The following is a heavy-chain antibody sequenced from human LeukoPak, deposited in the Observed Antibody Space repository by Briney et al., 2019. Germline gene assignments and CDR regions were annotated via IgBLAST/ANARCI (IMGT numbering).Heavy chain of an antibody. D-gene: IGHD1-14*01. CDR2: IKQDGSEQ. Sequence: GGSLRLSCAAYGFTFPNFWMNWVRQAPGKGLEWVANIKQDGSEQYYVDSVKGRFTISSDNAKNSLYLQMNSLRAEDTAVYYCASDPHHSSRMDVWGQGTTVTVSS. V-gene: IGHV3-7*01. CDR3: ASDPHHSSRMDV. J-gene: IGHJ6*02. CDR1: GFTFPNFW.